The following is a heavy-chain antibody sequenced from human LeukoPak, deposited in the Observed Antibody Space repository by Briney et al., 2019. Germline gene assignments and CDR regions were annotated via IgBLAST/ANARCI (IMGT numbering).Heavy chain of an antibody. D-gene: IGHD4-17*01. V-gene: IGHV4-61*02. J-gene: IGHJ6*03. Sequence: SQTLSLTCTVSGGSISSGSYYWSWIRQPAGKGLEWIGRIYTSGSTNYNPSLKSRVTISVDTSKNQFSLKLSSVTAADTAVYYCARGVTATIIYYYYYMDVWGKGTTVTVSS. CDR3: ARGVTATIIYYYYYMDV. CDR1: GGSISSGSYY. CDR2: IYTSGST.